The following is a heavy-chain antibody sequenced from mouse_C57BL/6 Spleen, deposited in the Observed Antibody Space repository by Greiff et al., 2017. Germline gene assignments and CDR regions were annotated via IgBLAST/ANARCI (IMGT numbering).Heavy chain of an antibody. CDR3: ARSSFYYGSSYGYFDV. D-gene: IGHD1-1*01. J-gene: IGHJ1*03. Sequence: VQLQESGAELVKPGASVKISCKASGYTFTDYYINWVKQRPGQGLEWIGKIGPGSGSTYYNEKFKGKATLTADKSSSTAYMQLSSLTSEDSAVYFGARSSFYYGSSYGYFDVWGTGTTVTVSS. CDR1: GYTFTDYY. V-gene: IGHV1-77*01. CDR2: IGPGSGST.